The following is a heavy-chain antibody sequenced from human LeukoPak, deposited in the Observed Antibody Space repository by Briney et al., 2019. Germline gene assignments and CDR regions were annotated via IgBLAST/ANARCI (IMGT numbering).Heavy chain of an antibody. Sequence: PSETLSLTCTASGGSISSYYWSWIRQPPGKGLEWIGYIYYSGSTNYNPSLKSRVTISVDTSKNQFPLKLSSVTAADTAVYYCARERYSYGYNWFDPWGQGTLVTVSS. J-gene: IGHJ5*02. V-gene: IGHV4-59*12. CDR1: GGSISSYY. CDR2: IYYSGST. D-gene: IGHD5-18*01. CDR3: ARERYSYGYNWFDP.